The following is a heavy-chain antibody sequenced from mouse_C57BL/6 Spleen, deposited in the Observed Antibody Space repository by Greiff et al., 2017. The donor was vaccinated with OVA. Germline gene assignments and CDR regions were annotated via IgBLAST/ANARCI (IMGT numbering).Heavy chain of an antibody. CDR1: GFTFTSYW. Sequence: QVHVKQPGAELVRPGSSVKLSCKASGFTFTSYWMHWVKQRPIQGLAWIGNIDPSDSETHYNQKFKDKATLTVDKSSSTAYMQLSSLTSEDSAVYYSARGDGSSASMAYWGQGTLVTVSA. J-gene: IGHJ3*01. CDR3: ARGDGSSASMAY. V-gene: IGHV1-52*01. D-gene: IGHD1-1*01. CDR2: IDPSDSET.